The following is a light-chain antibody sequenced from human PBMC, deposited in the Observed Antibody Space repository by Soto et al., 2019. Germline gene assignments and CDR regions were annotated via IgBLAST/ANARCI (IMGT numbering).Light chain of an antibody. Sequence: VGDRVTVTCRVSQGISSYLYWYRQKPGKVPKLLIYSASNLQSGVPSRFSGSGSGTDFTLTISSLEPEDFAVYYCQQRSNWLITFGQGTRLEIK. CDR1: QGISSY. CDR2: SAS. CDR3: QQRSNWLIT. V-gene: IGKV1-27*01. J-gene: IGKJ5*01.